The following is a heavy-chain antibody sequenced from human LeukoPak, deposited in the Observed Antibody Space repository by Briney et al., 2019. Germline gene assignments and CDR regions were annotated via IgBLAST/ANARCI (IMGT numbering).Heavy chain of an antibody. CDR1: GGSFSGYY. V-gene: IGHV4-34*01. Sequence: PSETLSLTCAVYGGSFSGYYWSWIRQPPGKGLEWIGEINHSGSTNYNPSLKSRVIISVDTSKNLFSLKLNSVTAADTAVYYCARHRPSYYYDTIDYYSGFDYWGQGSLVTVSS. CDR3: ARHRPSYYYDTIDYYSGFDY. CDR2: INHSGST. D-gene: IGHD3-22*01. J-gene: IGHJ4*02.